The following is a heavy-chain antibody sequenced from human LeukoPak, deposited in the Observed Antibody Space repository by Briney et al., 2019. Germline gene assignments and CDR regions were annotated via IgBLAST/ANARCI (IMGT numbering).Heavy chain of an antibody. CDR1: GYTFTGYY. D-gene: IGHD6-6*01. J-gene: IGHJ5*02. CDR3: ARDLIAARPGWFDP. V-gene: IGHV1-18*04. CDR2: ISAYNGNT. Sequence: ASVMVSCKASGYTFTGYYLHWVRQARGQGLEWMGWISAYNGNTNYAQNLQGRVTLTTDTSASTAYMELRSLRSDDTAVYYCARDLIAARPGWFDPWGQGTLVIVSS.